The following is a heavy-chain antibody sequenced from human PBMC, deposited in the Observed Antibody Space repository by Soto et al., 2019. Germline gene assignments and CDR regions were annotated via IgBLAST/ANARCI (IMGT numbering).Heavy chain of an antibody. CDR2: IYYSGST. CDR3: ASNSYGYTFYEY. J-gene: IGHJ4*02. Sequence: PSETLSLTCTVSGGSISSRGYYWGWIRQPPGKGLEWIGYIYYSGSTYYNPSLKSRVTISVDTSKNQFSLKLSSVTAADTAVYYCASNSYGYTFYEYWGQGTQVTVSS. D-gene: IGHD5-18*01. CDR1: GGSISSRGYY. V-gene: IGHV4-30-4*02.